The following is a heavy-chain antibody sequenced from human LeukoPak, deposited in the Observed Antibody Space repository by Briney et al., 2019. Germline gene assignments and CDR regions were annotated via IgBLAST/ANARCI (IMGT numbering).Heavy chain of an antibody. D-gene: IGHD3-10*01. J-gene: IGHJ4*02. CDR1: GFTVSRYV. CDR3: MKDGSGSYSTSSFSD. CDR2: IRSNGGST. Sequence: RPGGCLRHACSASGFTVSRYVMHWGRQAPGKGLEYDSAIRSNGGSTYYADSVKDRFTISRDNSKNTLYLQMSSLRAEDTAVYYCMKDGSGSYSTSSFSDGGRETLVTVSS. V-gene: IGHV3-64D*06.